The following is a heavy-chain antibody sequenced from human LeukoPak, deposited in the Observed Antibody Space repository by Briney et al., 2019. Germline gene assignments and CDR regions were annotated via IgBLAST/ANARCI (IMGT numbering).Heavy chain of an antibody. CDR3: ARDRRLSVDIAMALFVY. CDR1: GYTFTSYG. Sequence: ASVKVSCKASGYTFTSYGISWVRQAPGQGLEWMGWISTYTGDTNYAQKLQARVTMTTDTSTSTAYMELRSLRSDDTAVYYCARDRRLSVDIAMALFVYWGQGTLVTVSS. D-gene: IGHD5-18*01. V-gene: IGHV1-18*04. CDR2: ISTYTGDT. J-gene: IGHJ4*02.